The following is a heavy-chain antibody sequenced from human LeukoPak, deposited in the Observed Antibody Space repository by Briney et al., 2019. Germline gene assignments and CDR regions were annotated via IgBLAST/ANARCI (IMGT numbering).Heavy chain of an antibody. CDR3: ARGWAAAGKPDY. CDR1: GYTFTSYD. Sequence: GASVKVSCKASGYTFTSYDINWVRQATGQGLEWMGWMNPNSGNTGYAQKFQGRVTMTRNTSISTAYMELSSLRSEDTAVYYCARGWAAAGKPDYWGQGTLVTVSS. J-gene: IGHJ4*02. D-gene: IGHD6-13*01. V-gene: IGHV1-8*01. CDR2: MNPNSGNT.